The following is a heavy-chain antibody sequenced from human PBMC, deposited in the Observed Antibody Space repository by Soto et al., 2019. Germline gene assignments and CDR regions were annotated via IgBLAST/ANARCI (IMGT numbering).Heavy chain of an antibody. Sequence: SETLSLTCSVSGGSISSFTYYWCWIRQPPGKGLEWIGTFYYNENTYYNPSLKSRVTITVDTAKNQFSLNLRSLTAADTAMYFCARRERYYGSPGWFDPWGPGTLVTVSS. CDR2: FYYNENT. CDR1: GGSISSFTYY. J-gene: IGHJ5*02. V-gene: IGHV4-39*01. D-gene: IGHD3-10*01. CDR3: ARRERYYGSPGWFDP.